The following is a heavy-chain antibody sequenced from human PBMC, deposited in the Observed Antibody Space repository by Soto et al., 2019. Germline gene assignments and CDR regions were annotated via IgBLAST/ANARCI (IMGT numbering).Heavy chain of an antibody. CDR3: ARAVCSDINCNFPAWFDP. V-gene: IGHV4-31*03. D-gene: IGHD2-21*02. J-gene: IGHJ5*02. CDR1: GGSISSGAYF. CDR2: IAYTGRT. Sequence: TSETLSLTCTVSGGSISSGAYFWRWIRHLPGEGLEWIGSIAYTGRTYYNPSLKGRLSMSVDSSNNGVSLKLTSVSAADTAFYYCARAVCSDINCNFPAWFDPGGGGMQVTVAS.